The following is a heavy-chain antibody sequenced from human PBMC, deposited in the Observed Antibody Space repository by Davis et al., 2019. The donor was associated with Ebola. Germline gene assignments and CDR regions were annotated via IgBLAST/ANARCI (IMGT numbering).Heavy chain of an antibody. J-gene: IGHJ4*02. CDR1: GGSFSGHY. CDR2: IKHSGST. D-gene: IGHD3-22*01. V-gene: IGHV4-34*01. Sequence: SETLSLTCAVYGGSFSGHYWSWIRQPPGKGLEWIGEIKHSGSTNYNPSLKSRVTISVDTSKNQFSLKLSSLIAADTAVYDCARGNDNQQIYDSWGQGTLVTVSS. CDR3: ARGNDNQQIYDS.